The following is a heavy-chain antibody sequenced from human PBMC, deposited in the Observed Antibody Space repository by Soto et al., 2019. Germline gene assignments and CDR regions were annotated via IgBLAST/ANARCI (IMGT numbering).Heavy chain of an antibody. D-gene: IGHD3-3*01. V-gene: IGHV4-31*01. J-gene: IGHJ4*01. CDR2: IYYSGHT. Sequence: TRSLTCTGSDRPIHGGGCYWSWTRQHPGKGLEWLGHIYYSGHTYYNPSLKSQLTISVDTSKNQFSLKLNSLTAADTAVYNCAGSSPRVVAPWDHWGQGTLVTVSS. CDR3: AGSSPRVVAPWDH. CDR1: DRPIHGGGCY.